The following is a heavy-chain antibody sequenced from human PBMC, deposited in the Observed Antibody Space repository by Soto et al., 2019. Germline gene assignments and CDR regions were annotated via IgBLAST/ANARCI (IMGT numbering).Heavy chain of an antibody. D-gene: IGHD3-10*01. CDR1: GYSFTSYW. J-gene: IGHJ5*02. CDR3: ATLNYYYGSGSYSPPYNWFDP. V-gene: IGHV5-10-1*01. CDR2: IDPSDSYT. Sequence: GESLKISCKGSGYSFTSYWISWVRQMPGKGLEWMGRIDPSDSYTNYSPSFQGHVTISADKSISTAYLQWSSLKASDTAMYYCATLNYYYGSGSYSPPYNWFDPLGQGTLVTVSS.